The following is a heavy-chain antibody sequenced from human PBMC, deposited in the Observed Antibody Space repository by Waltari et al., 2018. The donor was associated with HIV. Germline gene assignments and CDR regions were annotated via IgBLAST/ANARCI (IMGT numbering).Heavy chain of an antibody. D-gene: IGHD3-3*01. CDR3: ARHLRGHGFLAKLYYFDF. V-gene: IGHV4-39*01. CDR2: IYYGGST. J-gene: IGHJ4*02. CDR1: GGSISSSDYY. Sequence: QLQMQESGPGLVKPSETLSLTCSVSGGSISSSDYYWGWIRQSPGKGMEWIGNIYYGGSTYHHPPRQSRVTISEDTSKNQFSLRLNYVTAADTAVYFCARHLRGHGFLAKLYYFDFWGQGALVTVSS.